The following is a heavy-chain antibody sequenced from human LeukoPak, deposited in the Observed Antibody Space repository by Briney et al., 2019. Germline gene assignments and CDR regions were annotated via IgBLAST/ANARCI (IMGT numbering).Heavy chain of an antibody. CDR2: INPNSGGT. Sequence: ASVKVSCKASGYTFTDYYMNWVRQAPGQGLEWMGWINPNSGGTNYAQKFQGRVTMTRDTSISTAYMELSRLRSDDTAVYYCAREFYHSFTGYLRAFHIWGQGTMVTVSS. J-gene: IGHJ3*02. V-gene: IGHV1-2*02. D-gene: IGHD3-9*01. CDR3: AREFYHSFTGYLRAFHI. CDR1: GYTFTDYY.